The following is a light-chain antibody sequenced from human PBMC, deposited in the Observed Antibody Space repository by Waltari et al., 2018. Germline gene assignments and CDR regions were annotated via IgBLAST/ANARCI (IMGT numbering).Light chain of an antibody. V-gene: IGKV1-17*01. J-gene: IGKJ2*01. CDR2: DAS. CDR1: QDITKY. CDR3: LHYDSAPYT. Sequence: DIQMTQSPSSLSASVGDRVTITCRASQDITKYLNWYQQKPGKTPTRLIYDASTLQSGVPSRFSGSGSGTVFTLTINSLQPEDVGTYYCLHYDSAPYTFGQGTKVEI.